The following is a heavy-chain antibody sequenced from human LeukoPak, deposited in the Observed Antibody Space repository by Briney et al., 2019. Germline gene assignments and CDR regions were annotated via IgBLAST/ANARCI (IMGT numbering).Heavy chain of an antibody. CDR1: GFTFSSYG. J-gene: IGHJ4*02. V-gene: IGHV3-30*02. CDR2: IWYGGSNK. D-gene: IGHD3-22*01. CDR3: AKAGGTRNYYDSSGPLDY. Sequence: GGSLRLSCAASGFTFSSYGMHWVRQAPGKGLEWVAVIWYGGSNKYYADSVKGRFTISRDNSKNTLYLQMNSLRAEDTAVYYCAKAGGTRNYYDSSGPLDYWGQGTLVTVSS.